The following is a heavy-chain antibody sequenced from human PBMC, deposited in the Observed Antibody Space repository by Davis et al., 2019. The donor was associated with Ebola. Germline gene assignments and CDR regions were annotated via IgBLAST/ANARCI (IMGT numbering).Heavy chain of an antibody. CDR2: INPNSGGT. Sequence: ASVKVSCKASGYTFTSYDINWVRQATGQGLEWMGWINPNSGGTNYAQKFQGRVTMTRDTSISTAYMELSRLRSDDTAVYYCAGGGVAETPNKYSSGWYNYWGQGTLVTVSS. J-gene: IGHJ4*02. D-gene: IGHD6-19*01. CDR1: GYTFTSYD. CDR3: AGGGVAETPNKYSSGWYNY. V-gene: IGHV1-2*02.